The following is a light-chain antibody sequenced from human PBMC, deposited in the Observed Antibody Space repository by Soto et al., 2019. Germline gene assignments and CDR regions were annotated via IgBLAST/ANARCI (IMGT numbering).Light chain of an antibody. CDR3: CSFAGSYTYV. V-gene: IGLV2-11*01. CDR1: SSDVGRYDY. CDR2: DVS. Sequence: QYVLTQPHSVSGSPGQSVTISCTGTSSDVGRYDYVSWYQQHPGKAPKLIIYDVSERPSGVPDRFSGSKFGNTASLTISGLQAEDEADYSCCSFAGSYTYVFGTGTKVTVL. J-gene: IGLJ1*01.